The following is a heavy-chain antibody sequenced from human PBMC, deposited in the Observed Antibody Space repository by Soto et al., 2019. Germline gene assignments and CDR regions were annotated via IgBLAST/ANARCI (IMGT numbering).Heavy chain of an antibody. D-gene: IGHD6-19*01. Sequence: PSQTLSLTCAISGDSVSSNSAAWNWIRQSPSRGLEWLGRTYYRSKWYNDYAVSVKSRITINPDTSKNHFSLQLNFVSPEDTALYYCARSGIAVAGYYYYYGMDVWGQGTTVTVSS. CDR2: TYYRSKWYN. CDR1: GDSVSSNSAA. J-gene: IGHJ6*02. V-gene: IGHV6-1*01. CDR3: ARSGIAVAGYYYYYGMDV.